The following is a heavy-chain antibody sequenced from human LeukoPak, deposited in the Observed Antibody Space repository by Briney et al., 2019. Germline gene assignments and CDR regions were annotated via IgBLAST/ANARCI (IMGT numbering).Heavy chain of an antibody. CDR2: ISSSGRTI. V-gene: IGHV3-11*01. Sequence: GGSLRLSCAASGFTFSDYCMSWIRQAPGKGLEWVSYISSSGRTIYYADSVEGRFTISRDNAKNSLFLQMNSLRAEDAAVYYCARRDSSSWYGVDYWGQGTLVTVSS. CDR1: GFTFSDYC. J-gene: IGHJ4*02. D-gene: IGHD6-13*01. CDR3: ARRDSSSWYGVDY.